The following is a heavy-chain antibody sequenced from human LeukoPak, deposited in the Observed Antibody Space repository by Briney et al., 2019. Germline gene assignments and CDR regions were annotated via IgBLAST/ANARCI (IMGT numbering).Heavy chain of an antibody. Sequence: SETLSPTCAVYGGSFSGYYWSWIRQPPGKGLEWIGEINHSGSTNYNPSLKSRVTISVDTSKNQFSLKLSSVTAADTAVYYCARASSWYPLPYYFDYWGQGTLVTVSS. CDR3: ARASSWYPLPYYFDY. J-gene: IGHJ4*02. CDR2: INHSGST. D-gene: IGHD6-13*01. V-gene: IGHV4-34*01. CDR1: GGSFSGYY.